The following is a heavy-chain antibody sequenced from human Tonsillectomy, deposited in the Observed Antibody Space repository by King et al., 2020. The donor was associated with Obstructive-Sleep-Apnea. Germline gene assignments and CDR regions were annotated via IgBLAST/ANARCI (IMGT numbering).Heavy chain of an antibody. D-gene: IGHD3-10*01. V-gene: IGHV4-59*08. CDR3: ARLVGSGSYWALDYYYYGMDV. Sequence: VQLQESGPGLVKPSETLSLTCTVSGGSISSYYWSWIRQPPGKGLEWIGYIYYSGSTNYNPSLKSRVTISVDTSKNQFSLKLSSVTAADTAVYYCARLVGSGSYWALDYYYYGMDVWGQGTTVTVSS. CDR2: IYYSGST. J-gene: IGHJ6*02. CDR1: GGSISSYY.